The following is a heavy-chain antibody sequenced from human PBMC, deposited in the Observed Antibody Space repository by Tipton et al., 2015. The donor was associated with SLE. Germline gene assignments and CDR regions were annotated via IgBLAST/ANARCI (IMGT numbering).Heavy chain of an antibody. CDR3: ARANWGNFDY. J-gene: IGHJ4*02. CDR2: IYYSGST. CDR1: GGSISSYY. D-gene: IGHD7-27*01. V-gene: IGHV4-59*08. Sequence: TLSLTCTVSGGSISSYYLSWIRQPPGKGLEWIGYIYYSGSTNYNPSLKSRVTISVDTSKNQFSLKLSSVTAADTAVYYCARANWGNFDYWGQGTLVTVSS.